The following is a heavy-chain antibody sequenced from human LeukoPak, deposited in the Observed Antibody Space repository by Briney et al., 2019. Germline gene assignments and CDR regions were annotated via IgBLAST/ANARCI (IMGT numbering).Heavy chain of an antibody. Sequence: GRSLRLSCAASGFTFSSYGMHWVRQAPGKGLEWVAVIWYDGSNKYYADSVKGRFTISRDNSKNTLYLQMNSLRAEDTAVYYCARDRYFDWLEQEDAFDIWGQGTMVTVSS. CDR2: IWYDGSNK. CDR1: GFTFSSYG. CDR3: ARDRYFDWLEQEDAFDI. V-gene: IGHV3-33*01. J-gene: IGHJ3*02. D-gene: IGHD3-9*01.